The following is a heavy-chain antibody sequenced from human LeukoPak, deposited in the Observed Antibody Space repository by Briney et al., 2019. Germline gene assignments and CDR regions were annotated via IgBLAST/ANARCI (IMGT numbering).Heavy chain of an antibody. J-gene: IGHJ4*02. CDR1: EFTFRAYW. Sequence: GGSLRLSWAASEFTFRAYWMSWVRQAPGNGLEWVAKINLDGSEKYYVDSVKGRFTISRDNAKNSLYLQMNSLRAEDTAVYYCARKATIIDYWGQGTLVTVSS. D-gene: IGHD5-12*01. CDR3: ARKATIIDY. CDR2: INLDGSEK. V-gene: IGHV3-7*04.